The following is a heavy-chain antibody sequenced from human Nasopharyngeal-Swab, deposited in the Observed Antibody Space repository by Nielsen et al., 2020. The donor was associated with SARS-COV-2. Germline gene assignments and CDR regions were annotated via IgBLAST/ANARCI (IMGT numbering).Heavy chain of an antibody. CDR2: IYTDGRT. CDR1: GFTFSEHY. V-gene: IGHV3-66*01. CDR3: ARENWGSRYFDS. D-gene: IGHD7-27*01. Sequence: GESLKISCAASGFTFSEHYMDWVRQAPGKGLEWVSVIYTDGRTFYADSVKGRFIISRDNSKNTLSLQMSSLRAEDTAVYYCARENWGSRYFDSWGQGTLVTVSS. J-gene: IGHJ4*02.